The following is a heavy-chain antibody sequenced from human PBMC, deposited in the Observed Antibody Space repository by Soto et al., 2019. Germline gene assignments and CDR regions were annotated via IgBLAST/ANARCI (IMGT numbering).Heavy chain of an antibody. D-gene: IGHD2-15*01. CDR2: INPNTGGT. CDR3: ARDFSCTNTLNFDS. V-gene: IGHV1-2*02. J-gene: IGHJ4*02. Sequence: SVKVSCKASGYSFTAYYIHWVRQAPGQGLEWMGWINPNTGGTNYAQKFQGLVTMTRDTSVNTVFLEMSRLTSGDTAVYYCARDFSCTNTLNFDSWGQGALVTVS. CDR1: GYSFTAYY.